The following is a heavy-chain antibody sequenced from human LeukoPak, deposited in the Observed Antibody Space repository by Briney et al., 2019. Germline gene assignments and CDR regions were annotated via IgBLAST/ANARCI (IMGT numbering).Heavy chain of an antibody. D-gene: IGHD2-2*01. CDR1: GYSFTTYW. Sequence: GESLKISCKGSGYSFTTYWIAWVRQLPGKGLEWMGIIYPGDSDTRYSPSFQGQVTISVDKSVSAAYLQWSSLKASDTAMYSGASPPTRECSSISCPLSYWGQGTLVTVSS. J-gene: IGHJ4*02. V-gene: IGHV5-51*01. CDR2: IYPGDSDT. CDR3: ASPPTRECSSISCPLSY.